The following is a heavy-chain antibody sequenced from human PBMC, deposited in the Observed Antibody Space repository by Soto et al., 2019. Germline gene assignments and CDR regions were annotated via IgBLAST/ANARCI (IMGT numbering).Heavy chain of an antibody. J-gene: IGHJ5*02. CDR1: GGSISSYY. CDR2: IYYSGST. D-gene: IGHD4-17*01. V-gene: IGHV4-59*01. Sequence: SETLSLTCTVFGGSISSYYWSWIRQPPGKGLEWIGYIYYSGSTNYNPSLKSRVTISVDTSKNQFSLKLSSVTAADTAVYYCARDRNDYQRGFDPWGQGTLVTVSS. CDR3: ARDRNDYQRGFDP.